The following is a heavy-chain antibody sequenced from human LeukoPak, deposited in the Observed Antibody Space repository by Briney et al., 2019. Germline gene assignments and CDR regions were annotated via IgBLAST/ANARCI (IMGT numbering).Heavy chain of an antibody. CDR2: IWYDQIKK. D-gene: IGHD2-2*01. CDR3: AREVPPVAKYYFDY. CDR1: VFTFNSYG. V-gene: IGHV3-33*01. Sequence: GGSLRHSCAAPVFTFNSYGMHWVRQAPAKGLEWGAVIWYDQIKKYYADSVKGRFPISRDNSKNTLYLQMNSLRVEDTAVYYCAREVPPVAKYYFDYWGQGTLVTVSS. J-gene: IGHJ4*02.